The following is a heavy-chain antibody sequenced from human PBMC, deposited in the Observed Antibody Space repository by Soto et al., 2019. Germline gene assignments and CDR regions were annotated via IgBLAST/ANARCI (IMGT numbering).Heavy chain of an antibody. J-gene: IGHJ4*02. CDR3: AKKLHYGSGTYYFYFDY. CDR1: GFTFSNYA. Sequence: EVQLLESGGGLVQPGGSLRLSCAASGFTFSNYAMTWVRQAPGKGVEWVSTMTYSGDSIYYADSVKGRFTISRDNSKNTLYLQMNSLRAEDTAVYYCAKKLHYGSGTYYFYFDYWGQGTLVTVSS. V-gene: IGHV3-23*01. CDR2: MTYSGDSI. D-gene: IGHD3-10*01.